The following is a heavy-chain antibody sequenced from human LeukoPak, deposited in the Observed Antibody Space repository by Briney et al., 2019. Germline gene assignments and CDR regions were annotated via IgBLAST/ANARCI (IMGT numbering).Heavy chain of an antibody. V-gene: IGHV4-34*01. CDR3: ARGRLVRGGGWPNYYYYGMDV. J-gene: IGHJ6*02. CDR2: INHSGST. CDR1: GGSFSGYY. D-gene: IGHD2-15*01. Sequence: SETLSLTCAVYGGSFSGYYWSWIRQPPGKGLEWIGEINHSGSTNYNPSLKSRVTISVDTSKNQFSPKLSSVTAADTAVYYCARGRLVRGGGWPNYYYYGMDVWGQGTTVTVSS.